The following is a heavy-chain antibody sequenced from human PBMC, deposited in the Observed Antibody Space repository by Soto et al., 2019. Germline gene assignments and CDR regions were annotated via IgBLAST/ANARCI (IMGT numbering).Heavy chain of an antibody. J-gene: IGHJ4*02. CDR3: VVMGNVAVSNPRSFDY. V-gene: IGHV1-69*18. Sequence: QGHLVQSGAEVKKPGSSVKVSCKASGATFSGYAINWVRKAPGQGLEWLGRIVPIFETLNYAERFQGRVAITAYESTTTVYIERTNLPHEDTAVYYCVVMGNVAVSNPRSFDYWGQGTQVTGSS. D-gene: IGHD6-19*01. CDR2: IVPIFETL. CDR1: GATFSGYA.